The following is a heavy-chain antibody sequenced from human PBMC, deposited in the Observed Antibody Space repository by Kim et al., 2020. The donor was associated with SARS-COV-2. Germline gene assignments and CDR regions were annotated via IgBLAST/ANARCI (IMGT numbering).Heavy chain of an antibody. CDR3: ARGGLYYDFWSGYSPNWFDP. J-gene: IGHJ5*02. CDR2: ISAYNGNT. D-gene: IGHD3-3*01. CDR1: GYTFTSYG. V-gene: IGHV1-18*01. Sequence: ASVKVSCKASGYTFTSYGISWVRQAPGQGLERMGWISAYNGNTNYAQKLQGRVTMTTDTSTSTAYMELRSLRSDDTAVYYCARGGLYYDFWSGYSPNWFDPWGQGTLVTVSS.